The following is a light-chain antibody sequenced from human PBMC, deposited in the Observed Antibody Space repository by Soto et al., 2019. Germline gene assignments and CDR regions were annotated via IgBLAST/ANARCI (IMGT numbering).Light chain of an antibody. V-gene: IGKV1-27*01. CDR3: QRTYDAPY. Sequence: DIPLTQSPSSLSASVGDRVIITCRVSQGICSSLNWCRQKPGKLPKPLIYTSTTWQSGVLSRFIGGGSGTDFTLTFTGLQPEDLATYCGQRTYDAPYFGRGTKVDIK. CDR1: QGICSS. CDR2: TST. J-gene: IGKJ3*01.